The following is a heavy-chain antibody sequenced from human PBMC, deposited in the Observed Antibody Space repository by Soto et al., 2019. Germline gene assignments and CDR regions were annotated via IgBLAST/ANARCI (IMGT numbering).Heavy chain of an antibody. CDR1: GGTFSIYT. Sequence: QVQLVQSGAEVRRPGSSVKVSCKASGGTFSIYTLSWVRQAPGRGLEWVGRIIPMLNTTNYAQKFQGRVTIIADKLTDTTYLELRSLRSEDTAIYYCAKEAVVRGNVADWWGQGTLVTVSS. CDR3: AKEAVVRGNVADW. J-gene: IGHJ4*02. D-gene: IGHD3-10*01. V-gene: IGHV1-69*08. CDR2: IIPMLNTT.